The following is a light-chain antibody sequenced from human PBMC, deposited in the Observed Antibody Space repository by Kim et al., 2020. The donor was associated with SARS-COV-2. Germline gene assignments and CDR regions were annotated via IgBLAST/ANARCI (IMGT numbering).Light chain of an antibody. J-gene: IGLJ2*01. CDR1: SSDV. V-gene: IGLV2-23*02. Sequence: QSALTQPASVSGSPGQSITISCPWASSDVVSWYQHHPGEAPKLIIFEVNKRPSQISNRFSGSKSGNTASLTIAGLQAEDEANYYCCSYEGTVVFGGG. CDR2: EVN. CDR3: CSYEGTVV.